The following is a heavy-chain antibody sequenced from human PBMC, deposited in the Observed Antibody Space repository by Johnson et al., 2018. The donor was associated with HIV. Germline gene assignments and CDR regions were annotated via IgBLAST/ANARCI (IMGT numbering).Heavy chain of an antibody. Sequence: EVQLVESGGGLVQPGRSLRLSCAASGFTFDDYAMHWVRQAPGKGLEHVSVIYSDGTTYYADFVKGRFTISRDSSKDTLYLQMNSLRAEDTAVYYCTRGGGAYCGSDCLRTFDVWGQGTVLTVS. CDR2: IYSDGTT. D-gene: IGHD2-21*02. J-gene: IGHJ3*01. CDR3: TRGGGAYCGSDCLRTFDV. CDR1: GFTFDDYA. V-gene: IGHV3-66*01.